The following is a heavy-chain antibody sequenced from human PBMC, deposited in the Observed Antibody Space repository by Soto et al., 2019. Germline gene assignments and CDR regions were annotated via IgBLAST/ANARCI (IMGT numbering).Heavy chain of an antibody. V-gene: IGHV4-34*01. J-gene: IGHJ4*02. CDR1: GGSFSDNY. D-gene: IGHD6-19*01. CDR3: ATGRSDSGWYEEHF. Sequence: PSETLSLTCAVYGGSFSDNYWSWIRQPPGKGLEWLGEINHSGSTNHNPSLKSRVTILADTSKKQFSLKLSSVTAADTAVYYCATGRSDSGWYEEHFWGQGTLVTVSS. CDR2: INHSGST.